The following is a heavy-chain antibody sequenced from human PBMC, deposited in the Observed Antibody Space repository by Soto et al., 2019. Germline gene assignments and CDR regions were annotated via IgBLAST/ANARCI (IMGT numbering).Heavy chain of an antibody. CDR1: GDSVSTNSAT. J-gene: IGHJ5*01. CDR3: ARLIGNSWLDS. D-gene: IGHD2-8*01. CDR2: TYYRSKWYN. V-gene: IGHV6-1*01. Sequence: SQTRSLTCAISGDSVSTNSATWGWIRQTPSRGLEWLGRTYYRSKWYNDYAVSVKCRITINPDTSNNQLSLQLNSVTPDDTAVYYCARLIGNSWLDSWGQRTVVTVSS.